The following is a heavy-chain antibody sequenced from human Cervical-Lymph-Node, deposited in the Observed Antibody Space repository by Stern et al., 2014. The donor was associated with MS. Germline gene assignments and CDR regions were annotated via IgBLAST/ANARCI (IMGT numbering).Heavy chain of an antibody. CDR1: GGSISSSNW. CDR3: ARDNVPGYYDSSAPDAFDI. D-gene: IGHD3-22*01. CDR2: IYHSGST. V-gene: IGHV4-4*02. J-gene: IGHJ3*02. Sequence: QVQLQESGPGLVKPSGTLSLTCAVSGGSISSSNWWSWVRQPPGKGLEWIGEIYHSGSTNSNPSLKSRVTISVDKSKNQFSLKLSSVTAADTAVYYCARDNVPGYYDSSAPDAFDIWGQGTMVTVSS.